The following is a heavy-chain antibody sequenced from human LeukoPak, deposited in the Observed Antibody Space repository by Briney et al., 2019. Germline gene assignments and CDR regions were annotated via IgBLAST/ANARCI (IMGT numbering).Heavy chain of an antibody. CDR2: FDPEDGET. V-gene: IGHV1-24*01. J-gene: IGHJ5*02. CDR3: ATGNWNDVKFDP. Sequence: ASVKVSCKVSGYTLTELSMHWVRQAPGKGLEWMGGFDPEDGETIYAQKSQGRVTMTEDTSTDTAYMELSSLRSEDTAVYYCATGNWNDVKFDPWGQGTLVTVSS. D-gene: IGHD1-20*01. CDR1: GYTLTELS.